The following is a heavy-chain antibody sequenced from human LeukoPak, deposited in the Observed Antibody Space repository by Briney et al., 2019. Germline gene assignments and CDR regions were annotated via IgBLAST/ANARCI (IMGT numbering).Heavy chain of an antibody. CDR1: GYSISSGYY. Sequence: PSETLSLTCTVSGYSISSGYYWGWIRQPPGKGLEWIGSIYHSGSTYYNPSLKSRVTISVDTSKNQFSLKLSSVTAADTAVYYCARGRDYYGSGFNFDYWGQGTLVTVSS. CDR3: ARGRDYYGSGFNFDY. CDR2: IYHSGST. D-gene: IGHD3-10*01. J-gene: IGHJ4*02. V-gene: IGHV4-38-2*02.